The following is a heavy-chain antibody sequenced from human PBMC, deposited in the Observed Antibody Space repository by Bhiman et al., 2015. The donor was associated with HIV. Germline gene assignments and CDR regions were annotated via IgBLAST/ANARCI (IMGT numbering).Heavy chain of an antibody. J-gene: IGHJ3*02. CDR1: RFIFNDYG. D-gene: IGHD1-26*01. Sequence: EVQLVESGGGVSRPGGSLRLSCEGFRFIFNDYGLSWVRQAPGKGLEWVSGINWNGGSTGYADSVKGRCTISRDNDKNSLYLQMNSLRVEDTALYYCARRDSGSLSFDIWGQGTMVIVSS. V-gene: IGHV3-20*04. CDR2: INWNGGST. CDR3: ARRDSGSLSFDI.